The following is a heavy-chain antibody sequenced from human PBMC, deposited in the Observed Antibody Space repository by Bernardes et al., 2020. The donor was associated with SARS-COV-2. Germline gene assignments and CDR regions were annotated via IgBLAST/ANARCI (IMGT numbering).Heavy chain of an antibody. CDR3: ATGGHYFGD. CDR1: GLIVSNAW. D-gene: IGHD3-10*01. Sequence: GGSLRLSCAASGLIVSNAWMSWLRQAPGKQLEWLGLIKSKSDDGTTDYAAPVKGRFTISRDDSKNTLYLEMSSLKTEDTAVYYCATGGHYFGDWGPGTLVTVSS. CDR2: IKSKSDDGTT. V-gene: IGHV3-15*01. J-gene: IGHJ4*02.